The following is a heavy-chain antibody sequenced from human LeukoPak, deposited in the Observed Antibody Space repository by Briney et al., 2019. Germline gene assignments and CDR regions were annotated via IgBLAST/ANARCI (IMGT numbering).Heavy chain of an antibody. CDR1: GFTFSSYW. V-gene: IGHV3-74*01. D-gene: IGHD5-12*01. CDR3: AREVVATRFDN. Sequence: PGGSLRLSCAASGFTFSSYWMHWVRQVPGKGLVWVSRINSDGSSTSYADSVKGRFTISRDNAKNTLYVQMNSLRAEDTAVYYCAREVVATRFDNWGQGTLVTVSP. CDR2: INSDGSST. J-gene: IGHJ4*02.